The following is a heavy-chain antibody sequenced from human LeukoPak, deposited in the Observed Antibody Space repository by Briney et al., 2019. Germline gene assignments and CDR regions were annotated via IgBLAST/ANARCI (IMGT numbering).Heavy chain of an antibody. J-gene: IGHJ4*02. D-gene: IGHD3-22*01. V-gene: IGHV3-48*03. CDR1: GFTFSSYE. Sequence: GGSLRLSCAASGFTFSSYEMNWVRQAPGKGLEWVSYISSSGSTIYYADSVKDRFTISRDNAKNSLYLQMNSLRAEDTAVYYCARATPDYYDSSGYFDYWGQGTLVTVSS. CDR2: ISSSGSTI. CDR3: ARATPDYYDSSGYFDY.